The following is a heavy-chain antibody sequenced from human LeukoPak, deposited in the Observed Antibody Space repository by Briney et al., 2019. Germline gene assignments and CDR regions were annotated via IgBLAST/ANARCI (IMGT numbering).Heavy chain of an antibody. V-gene: IGHV3-11*03. D-gene: IGHD1-1*01. CDR3: ATSPRGSAY. CDR1: GFTFSDYY. CDR2: ISSSTTYT. Sequence: PGGSLRLSCAASGFTFSDYYMTWIRQAPGKGREWVSYISSSTTYTNYADSVKGRFTISRDNANNSLYLQMNSLRAEDTAVYYCATSPRGSAYWGQGTLVTVSS. J-gene: IGHJ4*02.